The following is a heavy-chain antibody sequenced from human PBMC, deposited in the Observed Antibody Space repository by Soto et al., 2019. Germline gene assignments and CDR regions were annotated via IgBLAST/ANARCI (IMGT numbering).Heavy chain of an antibody. D-gene: IGHD3-3*01. V-gene: IGHV3-30*03. CDR2: ISYDGSDK. CDR3: ATMERLFDY. Sequence: PGGYLRLSCAAPGFTFSDYGMHWVRQAPGTGLEWVAVISYDGSDKYYADSVKGRFTISRDNSKNRLYLQMNSLRAEDTAVYYCATMERLFDYWGQGT. J-gene: IGHJ4*02. CDR1: GFTFSDYG.